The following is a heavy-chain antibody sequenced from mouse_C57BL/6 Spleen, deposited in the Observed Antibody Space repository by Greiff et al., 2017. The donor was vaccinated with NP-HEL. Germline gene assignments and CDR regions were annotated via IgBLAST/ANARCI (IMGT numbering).Heavy chain of an antibody. J-gene: IGHJ4*01. Sequence: VQLQQSGPELVKPGASVKISCKASGYAFSSSWMNWVKQRPGKGLEWIGRIYPGDGDTNYNGKFKGKATLTADKSSSTAYMQLSSLTSEDSAVYFCAREGELRLPYYYAMDYWGQGTSVTVSS. CDR2: IYPGDGDT. V-gene: IGHV1-82*01. D-gene: IGHD3-2*02. CDR1: GYAFSSSW. CDR3: AREGELRLPYYYAMDY.